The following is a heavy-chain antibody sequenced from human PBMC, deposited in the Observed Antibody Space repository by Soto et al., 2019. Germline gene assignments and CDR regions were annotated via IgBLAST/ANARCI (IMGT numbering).Heavy chain of an antibody. J-gene: IGHJ3*02. Sequence: PSETLSLTCAVYGGSFSGYYWSWIRQPPGKGLEWIGEINHSGSTNYNPSLKSRVTISVDTSKNQFSLKLSSVTAADTAVYYCARHYGSGTRLDGFDIWGQGTMVTVSS. CDR1: GGSFSGYY. V-gene: IGHV4-34*01. CDR2: INHSGST. D-gene: IGHD3-10*01. CDR3: ARHYGSGTRLDGFDI.